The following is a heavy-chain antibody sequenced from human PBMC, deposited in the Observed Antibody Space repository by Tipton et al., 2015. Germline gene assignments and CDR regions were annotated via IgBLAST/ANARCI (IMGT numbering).Heavy chain of an antibody. J-gene: IGHJ4*02. D-gene: IGHD3-3*01. CDR3: TRYLYGVIPSGVF. CDR2: IFYSGTT. Sequence: TLSLTCTVSGGSISSGGYYWSWIRQHPGKGLEWIGYIFYSGTTNYNPSLVSRVTMSLDTSKNQFSLSMTSVTAADTAVYYCTRYLYGVIPSGVFWGQGMLVTVSS. CDR1: GGSISSGGYY. V-gene: IGHV4-31*03.